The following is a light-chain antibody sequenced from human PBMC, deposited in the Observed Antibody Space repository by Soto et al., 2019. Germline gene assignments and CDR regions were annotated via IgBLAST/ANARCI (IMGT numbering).Light chain of an antibody. CDR3: MQATHWPPT. V-gene: IGKV2-30*01. J-gene: IGKJ1*01. CDR2: RAS. Sequence: DGGDAQSPLFLPRPLGQAASNSCQFSQSLLFKYCNPHLNWFQQRPGQSPRRLIYRASNRDSGVPDRFSGSWSGTDFTLQINGVEAEDVGVYYCMQATHWPPTFGRGTRVEIK. CDR1: QSLLFKYCNPH.